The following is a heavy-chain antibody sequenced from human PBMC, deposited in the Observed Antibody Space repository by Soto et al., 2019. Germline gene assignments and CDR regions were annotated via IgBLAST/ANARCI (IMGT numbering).Heavy chain of an antibody. V-gene: IGHV1-8*01. D-gene: IGHD2-21*01. Sequence: QVQLVQSGAEVKTPGASVKVSCKASGYTFASYDMNWVRQAPGQGLEWMGWMNPNSNTTGYAQKFQGRLTMTRDIAWSIAHMELSSLRNEDTAVSYCARSDGYHFNWLDSWGQGTLVTVSA. CDR2: MNPNSNTT. CDR1: GYTFASYD. CDR3: ARSDGYHFNWLDS. J-gene: IGHJ5*01.